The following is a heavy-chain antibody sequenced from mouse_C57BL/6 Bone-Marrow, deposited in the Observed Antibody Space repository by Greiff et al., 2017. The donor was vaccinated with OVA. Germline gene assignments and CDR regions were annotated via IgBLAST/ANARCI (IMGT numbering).Heavy chain of an antibody. CDR1: GFTFSDYY. Sequence: EVQLVESGGGLVQPGGSLKLSCAASGFTFSDYYMYWVRQTPEKRLEWVAYISNGGGSTYYPDTVKGRFTISRDNAKNTLYLQMSRLKSEDTAMYYCARHDYDGLWFAYWGQGTLVTVSA. V-gene: IGHV5-12*01. J-gene: IGHJ3*01. CDR2: ISNGGGST. D-gene: IGHD2-3*01. CDR3: ARHDYDGLWFAY.